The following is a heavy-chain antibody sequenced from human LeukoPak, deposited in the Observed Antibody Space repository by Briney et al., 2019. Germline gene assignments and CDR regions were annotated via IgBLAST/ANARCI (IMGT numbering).Heavy chain of an antibody. J-gene: IGHJ4*02. CDR3: AKAHMSEEVYGDYSYFDY. Sequence: GGSLRLSCAASGFTFSSYGMHWVREAPGKGLGWGAFIRYDGSNKYYADSVKGRFTISRANSKTTLYLQLNSLRAAATAVYYCAKAHMSEEVYGDYSYFDYWGQGTLVTVSS. V-gene: IGHV3-30*02. CDR2: IRYDGSNK. CDR1: GFTFSSYG. D-gene: IGHD4-17*01.